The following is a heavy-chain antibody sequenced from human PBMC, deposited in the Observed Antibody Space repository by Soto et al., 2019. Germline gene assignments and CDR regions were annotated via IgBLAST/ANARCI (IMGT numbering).Heavy chain of an antibody. CDR3: ARGRYCLTGRCFPNWFDS. Sequence: SETLSLTCSVSGDSISNLDYFWAWIRQPPGQALEYIGYIYKSATTYYNPSFESRVAISVDTSKSQFSLNVTSVTAADTAVYFCARGRYCLTGRCFPNWFDSWGQGALVTVSP. D-gene: IGHD7-27*01. V-gene: IGHV4-30-4*01. J-gene: IGHJ5*01. CDR2: IYKSATT. CDR1: GDSISNLDYF.